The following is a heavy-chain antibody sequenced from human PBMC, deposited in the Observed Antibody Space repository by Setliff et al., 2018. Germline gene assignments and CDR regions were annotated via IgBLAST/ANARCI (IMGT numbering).Heavy chain of an antibody. CDR2: IYYSGST. CDR1: GDSISSYY. J-gene: IGHJ5*02. CDR3: ARVTNWGLDLRFDP. V-gene: IGHV4-59*01. Sequence: PSETLSLTCTVSGDSISSYYWSWIRQPPGKGLEWIGYIYYSGSTNYNPSLKSRVTMSVATFENHFSLKLNSLTAADKAVYYCARVTNWGLDLRFDPWGQGILVTVSS. D-gene: IGHD7-27*01.